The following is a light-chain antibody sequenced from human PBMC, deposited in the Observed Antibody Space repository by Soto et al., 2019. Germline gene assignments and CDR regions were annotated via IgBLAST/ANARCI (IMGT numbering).Light chain of an antibody. V-gene: IGKV3-20*01. CDR3: QQYGSSPYS. CDR1: QSVSSSY. J-gene: IGKJ2*03. Sequence: EIVLTQSPGTLSLSPGERATLSCRASQSVSSSYLAWYQQKPGQAPRLLIYGASNRATGIPDRFSGSRSGTDFPLTISRLEPEDFAVYYCQQYGSSPYSFGQGTKLEIK. CDR2: GAS.